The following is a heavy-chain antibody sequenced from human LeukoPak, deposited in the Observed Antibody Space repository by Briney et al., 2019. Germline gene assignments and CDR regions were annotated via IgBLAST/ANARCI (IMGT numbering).Heavy chain of an antibody. J-gene: IGHJ5*02. CDR1: GGSISSYY. CDR2: IYYSGST. Sequence: PSETLSLTCTVSGGSISSYYWSWIRQPPGKGLEWIGYIYYSGSTNYNPPLKSRVTISVDTSKNQFSLKLSSVTAADTAVYYCARHFADYGGNLRFDPWGQGTLVTVSS. CDR3: ARHFADYGGNLRFDP. D-gene: IGHD4-23*01. V-gene: IGHV4-59*08.